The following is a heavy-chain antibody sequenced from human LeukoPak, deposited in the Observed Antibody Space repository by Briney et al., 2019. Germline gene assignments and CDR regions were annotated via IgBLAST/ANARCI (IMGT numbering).Heavy chain of an antibody. J-gene: IGHJ4*02. CDR3: ASTADDYGSVDY. D-gene: IGHD4-17*01. CDR2: INHSGST. Sequence: GSLRLSCAASGFTFTSAWMSWIRQPPGKGLEWIGEINHSGSTNYNPSLKSRVTISVDTSKNQFSLKLSPVTAADTAVYYCASTADDYGSVDYWSQGTLVTVSS. V-gene: IGHV4-34*01. CDR1: GFTFTSAW.